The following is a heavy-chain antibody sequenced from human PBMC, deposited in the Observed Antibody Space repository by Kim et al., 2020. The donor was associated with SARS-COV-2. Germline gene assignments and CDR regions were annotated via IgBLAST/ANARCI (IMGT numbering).Heavy chain of an antibody. CDR1: GFTSSSYG. V-gene: IGHV3-30*18. CDR2: ISYDGSNK. J-gene: IGHJ4*02. Sequence: GGSLRLSCAASGFTSSSYGMHWVRQAPGKGLEWVAVISYDGSNKYYADSVKGRFTISRDNSKNTLYLQMNSLRAEDTAVYYCAKEMGYDWYYFDYWGQGTLVTVSS. D-gene: IGHD5-12*01. CDR3: AKEMGYDWYYFDY.